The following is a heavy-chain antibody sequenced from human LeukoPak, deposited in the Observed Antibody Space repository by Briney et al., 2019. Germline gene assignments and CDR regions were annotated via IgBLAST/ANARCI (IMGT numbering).Heavy chain of an antibody. D-gene: IGHD2-2*01. V-gene: IGHV1-2*04. CDR1: GYTLTGYY. Sequence: ASVKVSCKASGYTLTGYYMHWVRQAPGQGLEWMEWINPNSGGTNYAQKFQGWVTMTRDTSISTAYMELSRLRSDDTAVYYCARGEVGVPAAIRVGAFDIWGQGTMVTVSS. J-gene: IGHJ3*02. CDR2: INPNSGGT. CDR3: ARGEVGVPAAIRVGAFDI.